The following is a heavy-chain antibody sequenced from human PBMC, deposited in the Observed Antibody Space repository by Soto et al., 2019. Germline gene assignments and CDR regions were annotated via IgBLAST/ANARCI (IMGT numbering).Heavy chain of an antibody. Sequence: SETLSLTCTVSGGSVSSGSYYWSWIRQPPGKGLEWIGYIYYSGSTNYNPSLKSRVTISVDTSKNQFSLKLSSVTAADTAVYYCAADYYDSSGAGDFDYWGQGTLVTVSS. CDR1: GGSVSSGSYY. V-gene: IGHV4-61*01. CDR2: IYYSGST. J-gene: IGHJ4*02. CDR3: AADYYDSSGAGDFDY. D-gene: IGHD3-22*01.